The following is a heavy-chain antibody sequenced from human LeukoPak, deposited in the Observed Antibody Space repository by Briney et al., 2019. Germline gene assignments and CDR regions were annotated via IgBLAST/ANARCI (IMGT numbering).Heavy chain of an antibody. CDR1: GYTFTGYY. V-gene: IGHV1-2*02. J-gene: IGHJ4*02. CDR2: INPNSGGT. CDR3: ARDLGDFWIRMYYFDY. D-gene: IGHD3-3*01. Sequence: ASVKVSCKASGYTFTGYYMHWVRQAPGQGLEWMGWINPNSGGTNYAQKFQGRVTMTRDTSISTAYMELSRLRSADTAVYYCARDLGDFWIRMYYFDYWGQGTLVTVSS.